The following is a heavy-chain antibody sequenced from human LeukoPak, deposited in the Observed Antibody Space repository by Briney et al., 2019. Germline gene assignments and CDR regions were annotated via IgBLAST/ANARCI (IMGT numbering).Heavy chain of an antibody. J-gene: IGHJ5*02. CDR2: IFPSGGEI. V-gene: IGHV3-23*01. D-gene: IGHD3-10*01. CDR3: AKDYSKTSYYGSGTYYRPNWFDP. Sequence: GGSLRLSCEASGFTFSTFAMIWVRQPPGKGLEWVSSIFPSGGEIHYADSVRGRFTISRDNSKNTLYLQMNSLRAEDTAVYYCAKDYSKTSYYGSGTYYRPNWFDPWGQGTLVTVSS. CDR1: GFTFSTFA.